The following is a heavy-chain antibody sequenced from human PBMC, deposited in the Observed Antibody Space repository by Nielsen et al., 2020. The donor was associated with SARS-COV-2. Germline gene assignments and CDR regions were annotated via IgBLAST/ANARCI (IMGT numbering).Heavy chain of an antibody. CDR3: AKAYYGSGSFGAHWFDP. J-gene: IGHJ5*02. V-gene: IGHV1-18*01. Sequence: ASVKVSRKASGYTFTSYGISWVRQAPGQGLEWMGWISAYNGNTNYAQKLQGRVTMTTDTSTSTAYMELRSLRSDDTAVYYCAKAYYGSGSFGAHWFDPWGQGTLVTVSA. CDR2: ISAYNGNT. D-gene: IGHD3-10*01. CDR1: GYTFTSYG.